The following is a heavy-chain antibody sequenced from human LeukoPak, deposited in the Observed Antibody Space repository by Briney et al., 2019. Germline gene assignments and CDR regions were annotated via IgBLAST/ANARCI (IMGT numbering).Heavy chain of an antibody. CDR2: IHHSGST. D-gene: IGHD2-15*01. CDR1: TDSTNTYY. J-gene: IGHJ4*02. CDR3: VRLRWELLAPYFDR. Sequence: PTETLSPTCSVSTDSTNTYYWSWIRQSPGKGLEWIGHIHHSGSTDYNPSFKSRVTVSIDMSNKEFSLKLASVTVADTAMYYCVRLRWELLAPYFDRWGQGAFVIVSS. V-gene: IGHV4-59*01.